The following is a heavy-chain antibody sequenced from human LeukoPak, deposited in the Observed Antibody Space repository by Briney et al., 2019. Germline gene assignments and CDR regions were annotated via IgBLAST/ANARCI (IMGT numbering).Heavy chain of an antibody. D-gene: IGHD2-15*01. CDR3: AKDLVYMDIEVVVAAQDNYYYGMDV. V-gene: IGHV3-30*18. J-gene: IGHJ6*02. CDR1: GFTFSSYG. CDR2: ISYDGSNK. Sequence: PGRSLRLSCAASGFTFSSYGMHWVRQAPGKGLEWVAVISYDGSNKYYADSVKGRFTISRDISKNTLYLQMNSLRAEDTAVYYCAKDLVYMDIEVVVAAQDNYYYGMDVWGQGTTVTVSS.